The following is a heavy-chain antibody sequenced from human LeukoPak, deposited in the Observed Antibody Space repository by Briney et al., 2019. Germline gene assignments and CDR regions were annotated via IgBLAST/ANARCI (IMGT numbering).Heavy chain of an antibody. CDR1: GYTFTTYY. CDR2: INPSGGSA. J-gene: IGHJ4*02. CDR3: AREPLTGTTFYFDY. V-gene: IGHV1-46*01. Sequence: GASVKVSCKASGYTFTTYYMHWVRQAPGQGLEWMGVINPSGGSASYAQKFQGRITMTRDTSTSTVYVELSSLRSEDTAVYYCAREPLTGTTFYFDYWGQGTLVTVSS. D-gene: IGHD1-7*01.